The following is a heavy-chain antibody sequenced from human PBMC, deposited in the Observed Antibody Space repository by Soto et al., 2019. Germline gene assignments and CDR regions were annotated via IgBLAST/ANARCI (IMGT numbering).Heavy chain of an antibody. Sequence: QVQLVQSGAEVKKPGSSVKVSCTASEGTFNSYTLSWVRQAPGQGLEWMGRVIPMLGMADFAQKFQGRVMITPDKSTSTAYMVLSSLRSDDTGLYYCATNYGSGSTHFDYWGQGTLITVSS. J-gene: IGHJ4*02. V-gene: IGHV1-69*02. CDR3: ATNYGSGSTHFDY. CDR2: VIPMLGMA. CDR1: EGTFNSYT. D-gene: IGHD3-10*01.